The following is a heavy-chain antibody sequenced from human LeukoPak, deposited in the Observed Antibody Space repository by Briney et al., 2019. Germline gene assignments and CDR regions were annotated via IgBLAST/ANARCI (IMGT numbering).Heavy chain of an antibody. V-gene: IGHV4-59*08. CDR3: SSRSSSSGWPTIDY. J-gene: IGHJ4*02. CDR2: IYYSGST. CDR1: GGSISNYY. Sequence: SETLSLTCTVSGGSISNYYWSWIRQPPGKGLEWIGYIYYSGSTNYNPSLKSRVTISVDTSKNQFSLKRSSIPAAHSAVYYFSSRSSSSGWPTIDYWGPGTPGTVSP. D-gene: IGHD6-19*01.